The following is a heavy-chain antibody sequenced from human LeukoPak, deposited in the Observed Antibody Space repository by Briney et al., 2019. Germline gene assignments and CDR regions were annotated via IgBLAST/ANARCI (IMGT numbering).Heavy chain of an antibody. CDR2: INPDGRDT. J-gene: IGHJ1*01. D-gene: IGHD2-21*02. CDR3: TSWGDTTAEYFQR. CDR1: GFTFSNAW. Sequence: HPGGSLRLSCAASGFTFSNAWMSWVRQAPGKGLEWVAHINPDGRDTYYVDSVKGRFTISRDNAQNSMYLQMNSLRVEDTAVYYCTSWGDTTAEYFQRWGQGTLVTVSS. V-gene: IGHV3-7*01.